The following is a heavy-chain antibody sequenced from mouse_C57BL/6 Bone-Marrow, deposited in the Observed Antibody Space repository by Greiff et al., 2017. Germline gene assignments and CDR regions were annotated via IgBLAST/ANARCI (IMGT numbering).Heavy chain of an antibody. D-gene: IGHD1-1*01. CDR2: IDPEDGET. CDR3: TRSHIVNGTNC. V-gene: IGHV14-2*01. CDR1: GFNIKDYY. Sequence: EVQLQESGAELVKPGASVKLSCIASGFNIKDYYIHWVKQRTEQGLEWIGRIDPEDGETKYAPKFQDKATITADTSSNTAYLQLSSLTSEDTAVYYCTRSHIVNGTNCCGQGTTLPVA. J-gene: IGHJ2*01.